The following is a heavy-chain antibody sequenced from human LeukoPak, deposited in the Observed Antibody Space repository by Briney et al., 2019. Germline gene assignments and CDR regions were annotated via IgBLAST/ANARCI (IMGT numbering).Heavy chain of an antibody. V-gene: IGHV3-7*03. CDR2: IKQAGSEM. J-gene: IGHJ4*02. Sequence: GSLRLSCAASEFTFSNYWKTWVRQAPGKGLEWVANIKQAGSEMYYVDSVKGRFTISRDNAKNSLYLQMNSLRAEDTAVYYCVRSPFSNGYWGQGTLVTVSS. CDR3: VRSPFSNGY. CDR1: EFTFSNYW. D-gene: IGHD4-11*01.